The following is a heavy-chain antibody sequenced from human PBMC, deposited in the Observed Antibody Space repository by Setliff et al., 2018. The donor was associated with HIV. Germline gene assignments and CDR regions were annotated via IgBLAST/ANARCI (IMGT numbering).Heavy chain of an antibody. CDR1: GGSVIKDEFY. Sequence: SDPLSPTFSVSGGSVIKDEFYGGWIRQAPAKGLEWIGTLYATGRTYYNPPLRSRVSIFIDTTKNEFSLNLRSVTAADTAVYFCVNSGYDGDYYYYYMDVWGKGTTVTVSS. J-gene: IGHJ6*03. CDR3: VNSGYDGDYYYYYMDV. V-gene: IGHV4-39*01. D-gene: IGHD5-12*01. CDR2: LYATGRT.